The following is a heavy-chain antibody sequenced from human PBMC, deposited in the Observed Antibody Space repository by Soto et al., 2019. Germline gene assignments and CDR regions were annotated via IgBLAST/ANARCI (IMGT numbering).Heavy chain of an antibody. CDR2: ISGSGGST. Sequence: GGSLRLSCAASGFTFSSYAMSWVRQAPGKGLEWVSAISGSGGSTYYADSVKGRFTISRDNSKNTLYLQMNSLRAEDTAVYYCAKGPFEYCSSTSCSGDYYYYYMDVWGKGTTVTVSS. CDR1: GFTFSSYA. V-gene: IGHV3-23*01. D-gene: IGHD2-2*01. J-gene: IGHJ6*03. CDR3: AKGPFEYCSSTSCSGDYYYYYMDV.